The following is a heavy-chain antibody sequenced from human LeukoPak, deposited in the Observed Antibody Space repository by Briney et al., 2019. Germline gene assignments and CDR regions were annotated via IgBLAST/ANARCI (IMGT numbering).Heavy chain of an antibody. CDR1: GGSFSGYY. J-gene: IGHJ5*02. D-gene: IGHD6-13*01. CDR3: AILRGYSSYPFDP. CDR2: INHSGST. V-gene: IGHV4-34*01. Sequence: SETLSLTCAVYGGSFSGYYWSWIRQPPGKGLEWIGEINHSGSTNYNPSLKSRVTISVDTSKNQFSLRLSSVTAADTAVYYCAILRGYSSYPFDPWGQGTLVTVSS.